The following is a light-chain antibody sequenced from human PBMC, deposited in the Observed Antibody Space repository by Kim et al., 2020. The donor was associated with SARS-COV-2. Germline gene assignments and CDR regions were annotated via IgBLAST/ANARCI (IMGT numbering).Light chain of an antibody. Sequence: SQGEGATPSCLASQVVSSRYLAWYQQRPGQAPSLIIYDAATRATGIPDRFSGSGSGTDFTLTISRLEPEDFAIYYCQQYESSPMTFGQGTRLEIK. CDR3: QQYESSPMT. J-gene: IGKJ5*01. CDR2: DAA. CDR1: QVVSSRY. V-gene: IGKV3-20*01.